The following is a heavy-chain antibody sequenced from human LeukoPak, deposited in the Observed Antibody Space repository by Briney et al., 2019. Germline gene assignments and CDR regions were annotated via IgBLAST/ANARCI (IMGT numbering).Heavy chain of an antibody. J-gene: IGHJ4*02. D-gene: IGHD3-10*01. V-gene: IGHV3-30*02. CDR2: IRYDGSLK. Sequence: GGSLRLSCAASGFTFSNYGMHWVRQAPGKGLEWVAFIRYDGSLKDYADSVKGRFTISRDNSNNTLYLQMNSLRAEDTAVYYCAKDRLMYGSGSYPLAYWGQGTLVTVSS. CDR3: AKDRLMYGSGSYPLAY. CDR1: GFTFSNYG.